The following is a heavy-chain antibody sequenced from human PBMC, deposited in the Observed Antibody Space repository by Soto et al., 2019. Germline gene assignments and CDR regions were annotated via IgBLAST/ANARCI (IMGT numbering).Heavy chain of an antibody. CDR3: YSSSSLLDV. J-gene: IGHJ6*02. CDR2: INPSGGST. CDR1: GYTFSSYY. Sequence: QVQLVQSGAEVKKPGASVKVSCKASGYTFSSYYMHWVRQAPGQGLEWMGIINPSGGSTSYAQKFQGRVTMTRDTSTSTVYMELSSLRSDDTAVYYCYSSSSLLDVWGQGTTVTVSS. V-gene: IGHV1-46*01. D-gene: IGHD6-6*01.